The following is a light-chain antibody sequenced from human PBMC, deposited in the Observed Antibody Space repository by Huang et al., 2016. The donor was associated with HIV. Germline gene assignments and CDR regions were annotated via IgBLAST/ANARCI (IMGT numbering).Light chain of an antibody. J-gene: IGKJ1*01. CDR3: QQYFSPLRT. CDR2: SAT. CDR1: QAISKS. Sequence: DIQMTQSPSSLSAYVGDRVTITCRASQAISKSLAWYQQKPGKAPKLLVYSATRLESGVPSRFSGSGSETDYTLTISSLQPEDSATYYCQQYFSPLRTFGQGTKVEIK. V-gene: IGKV1-NL1*01.